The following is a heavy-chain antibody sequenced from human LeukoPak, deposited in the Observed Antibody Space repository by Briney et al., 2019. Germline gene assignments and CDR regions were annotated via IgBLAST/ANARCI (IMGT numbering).Heavy chain of an antibody. CDR1: GGSIITTSYY. Sequence: PSETLSLTCTVSGGSIITTSYYWGWIRQPRGKGPEWIGSIFYSETTYYNPSLKSRVSISVDTSRNQFSLKLRSVTAADTAVYYCASHVHGNYYDDSGYSAYFEDWGQGTPVTVSS. J-gene: IGHJ4*02. D-gene: IGHD3-22*01. CDR3: ASHVHGNYYDDSGYSAYFED. V-gene: IGHV4-39*01. CDR2: IFYSETT.